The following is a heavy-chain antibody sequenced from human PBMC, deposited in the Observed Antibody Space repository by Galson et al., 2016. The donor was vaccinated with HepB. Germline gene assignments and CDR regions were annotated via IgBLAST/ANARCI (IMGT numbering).Heavy chain of an antibody. CDR2: ISYDGSNK. J-gene: IGHJ4*02. D-gene: IGHD1-14*01. V-gene: IGHV3-30*18. CDR1: GFTFSSYG. CDR3: AKACGSYCYYIDY. Sequence: SLRLSCAASGFTFSSYGMHWVRQAPGKGLEWVAVISYDGSNKYYADSVKGRFTISRDNSKNTLYLQMNSLRAEDTAVYYCAKACGSYCYYIDYWGQGILVTVSS.